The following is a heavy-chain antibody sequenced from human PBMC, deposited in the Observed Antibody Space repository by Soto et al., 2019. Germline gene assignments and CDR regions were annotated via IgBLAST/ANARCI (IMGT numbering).Heavy chain of an antibody. J-gene: IGHJ4*02. Sequence: QVQLVESGGGVVQPGRSLRLSCAASGFTFSSYAMHWVRQAPGKGLEWVAVISYDGSNKYYADSVKGRFIISRDNSKNTLYLQMNSLRAEDTAVYYCAAPHRVDTAMVDYWGQGTLVTVSS. CDR3: AAPHRVDTAMVDY. CDR2: ISYDGSNK. CDR1: GFTFSSYA. D-gene: IGHD5-18*01. V-gene: IGHV3-30-3*01.